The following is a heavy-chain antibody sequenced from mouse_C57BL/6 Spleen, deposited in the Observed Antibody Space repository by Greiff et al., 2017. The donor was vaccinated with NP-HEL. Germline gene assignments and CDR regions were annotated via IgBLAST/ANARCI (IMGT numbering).Heavy chain of an antibody. V-gene: IGHV1-82*01. CDR1: GYAFSSSW. D-gene: IGHD5-1*01. Sequence: VQLQQSGPELVKPGASVKISCKASGYAFSSSWMNWVKQRPGKGLEWIGRNYPGDGDTNYNGKFKGKATLTADKSSSTAYMPLSSLTSEDSAVYFCARLYPSDYWGQGTTLTVSS. CDR2: NYPGDGDT. J-gene: IGHJ2*01. CDR3: ARLYPSDY.